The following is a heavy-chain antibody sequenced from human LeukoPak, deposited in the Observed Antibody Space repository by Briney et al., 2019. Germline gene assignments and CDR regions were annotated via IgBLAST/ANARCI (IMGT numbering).Heavy chain of an antibody. CDR1: GYTFTSYD. V-gene: IGHV1-8*01. CDR2: MNPNSGNT. CDR3: ARGVTMIDQLDY. J-gene: IGHJ4*02. D-gene: IGHD3-22*01. Sequence: ASVKVSCKASGYTFTSYDINWVRQATGQGLEWMGWMNPNSGNTGYAQKFQGRVTMTRNTSISTAYMELSSLRSEDTAVYYCARGVTMIDQLDYWGQGTLVTVSS.